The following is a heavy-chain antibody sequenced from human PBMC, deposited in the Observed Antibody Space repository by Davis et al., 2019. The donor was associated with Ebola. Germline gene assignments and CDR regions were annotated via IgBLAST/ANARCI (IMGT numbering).Heavy chain of an antibody. J-gene: IGHJ6*03. V-gene: IGHV3-23*01. CDR2: ISGSGGST. Sequence: PGGSLRLSCAASGFTFSSYAMSWVRQAPGKGLEWVSAISGSGGSTYYADSVKGRFTISRDNSKNTLYLQMNSLRAEDTAVYYCARGYCSSTSCYTPPYYYYYYMDVWGKGTTVTVSS. D-gene: IGHD2-2*02. CDR1: GFTFSSYA. CDR3: ARGYCSSTSCYTPPYYYYYYMDV.